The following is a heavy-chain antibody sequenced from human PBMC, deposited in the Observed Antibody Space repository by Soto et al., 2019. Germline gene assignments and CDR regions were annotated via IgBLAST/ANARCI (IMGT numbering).Heavy chain of an antibody. J-gene: IGHJ4*03. CDR2: VSGDGYAS. CDR1: GFTFSSNA. Sequence: EVRLLESGGGLVQPEGSLRLSCAGSGFTFSSNAMSWVRQAPGKGLEWVSSVSGDGYASDYADSVKGRFTVSRHNSKNTLYLQMNSLRAEDTAVYYCAKRHYYGSGSFALATWGQGTLVTVSS. CDR3: AKRHYYGSGSFALAT. V-gene: IGHV3-23*01. D-gene: IGHD3-10*01.